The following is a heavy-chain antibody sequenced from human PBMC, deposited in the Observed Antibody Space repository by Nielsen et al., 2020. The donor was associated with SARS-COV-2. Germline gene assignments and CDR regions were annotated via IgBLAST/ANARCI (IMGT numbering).Heavy chain of an antibody. D-gene: IGHD3-10*01. J-gene: IGHJ6*02. CDR1: GGSFSGYY. CDR3: ASVYRGLLWFGELDV. Sequence: SETLSLTCAVYGGSFSGYYWSWIRQPPGKRLEWIGEINHSGSTNYNPSLKSRVTISVDTSKNQFSLKLSSVTAADTAVYYCASVYRGLLWFGELDVWGQGTTVTVSS. CDR2: INHSGST. V-gene: IGHV4-34*01.